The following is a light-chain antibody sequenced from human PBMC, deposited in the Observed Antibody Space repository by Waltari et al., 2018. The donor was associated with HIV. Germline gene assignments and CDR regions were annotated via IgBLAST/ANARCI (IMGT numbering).Light chain of an antibody. CDR1: SSDVGGYKS. Sequence: QSALTQPPSASGSPGQSVTISCTGTSSDVGGYKSVSRYQQHPGKAPKLMIYDVSKRPSGVPDRFSGSKSGNTASLTVSGLQAEDEADYYCSSYAGSNNWVVFGGGTKLTVL. CDR3: SSYAGSNNWVV. J-gene: IGLJ2*01. CDR2: DVS. V-gene: IGLV2-8*01.